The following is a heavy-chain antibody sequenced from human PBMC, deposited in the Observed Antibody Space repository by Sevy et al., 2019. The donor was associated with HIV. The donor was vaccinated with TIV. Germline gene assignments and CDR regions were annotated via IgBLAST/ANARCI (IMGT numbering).Heavy chain of an antibody. CDR3: ARRFYDTNGYPQYFFDS. J-gene: IGHJ4*02. CDR1: GYRFSSYW. CDR2: IYPDDSDP. D-gene: IGHD3-22*01. Sequence: GESLKISCKGSGYRFSSYWIGWVRQMPGKGLQWMGIIYPDDSDPRYSPSFQGQVIISADKSISTAYRQWRSLKASDTAMYFCARRFYDTNGYPQYFFDSWGQGTLVTVSS. V-gene: IGHV5-51*01.